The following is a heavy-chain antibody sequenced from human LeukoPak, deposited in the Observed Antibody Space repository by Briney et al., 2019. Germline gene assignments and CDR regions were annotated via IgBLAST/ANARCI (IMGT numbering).Heavy chain of an antibody. CDR1: GFTFSSYS. V-gene: IGHV3-21*01. CDR2: ISSSSSYI. J-gene: IGHJ5*02. Sequence: PGGSLRLSCAASGFTFSSYSMNWVRQAPGKGLEWVSSISSSSSYIYYADSVKGRFTISRDNAKNSLYLQMNSLRAEDTAVYYCARARKYSGSYFINPWGQGTLVTVS. CDR3: ARARKYSGSYFINP. D-gene: IGHD1-26*01.